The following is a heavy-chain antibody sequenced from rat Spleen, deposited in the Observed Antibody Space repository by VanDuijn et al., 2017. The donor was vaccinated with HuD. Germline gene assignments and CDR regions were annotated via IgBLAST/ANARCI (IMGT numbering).Heavy chain of an antibody. CDR1: GFTFRDHD. J-gene: IGHJ2*01. D-gene: IGHD1-11*01. CDR2: ISSGGGDT. CDR3: ITDYGGYGDLFDY. Sequence: EVQLVESGGGLVQPGRSLKLSCTASGFTFRDHDMAWVRQVPTKGLEWIASISSGGGDTYYRDSVKGRFTISRDNAKNTQYLQMDSLRSEDTATYYCITDYGGYGDLFDYWGQGVMVTVSS. V-gene: IGHV5S13*01.